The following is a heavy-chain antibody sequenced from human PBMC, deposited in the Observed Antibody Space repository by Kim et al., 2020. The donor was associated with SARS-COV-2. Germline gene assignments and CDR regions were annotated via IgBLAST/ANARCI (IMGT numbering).Heavy chain of an antibody. Sequence: SETLSLTCTVSGGSISSGSYYWSWIRQPAGKGLEWIGRIYTSGSTNYNPSLKSRVTISVDTSKNQFSLKLSSVTAADTAVYYCARDHWLRGGSSSDWGQGTLVTVSS. CDR1: GGSISSGSYY. J-gene: IGHJ4*02. CDR3: ARDHWLRGGSSSD. D-gene: IGHD6-6*01. CDR2: IYTSGST. V-gene: IGHV4-61*02.